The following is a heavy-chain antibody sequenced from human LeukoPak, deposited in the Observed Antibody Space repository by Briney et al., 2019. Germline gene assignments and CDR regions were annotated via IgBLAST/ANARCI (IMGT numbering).Heavy chain of an antibody. D-gene: IGHD3-10*01. J-gene: IGHJ4*02. V-gene: IGHV1-69*01. CDR3: ARTDGSGSYYDSDYFDY. Sequence: KVSCKASGGTFSSYAISWVRQAPGQGLEWMGGIIPIFGTANYAQKFQGRVTITADESTSTAYMELSSLRSEDTAVYYCARTDGSGSYYDSDYFDYWGQGTLVTVSS. CDR2: IIPIFGTA. CDR1: GGTFSSYA.